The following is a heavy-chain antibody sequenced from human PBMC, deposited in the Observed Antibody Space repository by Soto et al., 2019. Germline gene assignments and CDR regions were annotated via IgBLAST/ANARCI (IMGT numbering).Heavy chain of an antibody. CDR3: ASSIAARPNYYGMDV. Sequence: HGESLKISCKGSGYSFTSYWIGWVRQMPGKGLEWMGIIYPGDSDTRYSPSFQGQVTISADKSISTAYLQWSSLKASDTAMYYCASSIAARPNYYGMDVWGQGXTVTV. V-gene: IGHV5-51*01. CDR2: IYPGDSDT. J-gene: IGHJ6*02. D-gene: IGHD6-6*01. CDR1: GYSFTSYW.